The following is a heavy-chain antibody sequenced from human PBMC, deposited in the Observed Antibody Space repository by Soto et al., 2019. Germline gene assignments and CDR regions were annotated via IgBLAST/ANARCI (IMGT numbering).Heavy chain of an antibody. Sequence: QVQLVQSGAEVKKPGASVRISCKASGNTFTRYYMHWLRQAPGQRLEWMGIINPSGSSASYAQKFQGRVTVTRDRSTSTVYMELSGLRSEDTAVYYCARAETGSFCCSAYWGQGTLVTVSS. CDR2: INPSGSSA. J-gene: IGHJ4*02. CDR1: GNTFTRYY. D-gene: IGHD1-26*01. CDR3: ARAETGSFCCSAY. V-gene: IGHV1-46*01.